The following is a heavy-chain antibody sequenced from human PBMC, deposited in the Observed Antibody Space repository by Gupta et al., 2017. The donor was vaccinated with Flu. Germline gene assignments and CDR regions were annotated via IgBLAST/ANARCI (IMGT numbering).Heavy chain of an antibody. J-gene: IGHJ6*03. D-gene: IGHD1-26*01. CDR1: GFTFSSYW. V-gene: IGHV3-74*01. CDR2: IYNDGSST. Sequence: EVQLVESVGGLVQPGGSLRLSCAASGFTFSSYWMHWVRQAPGKGLVWVSRIYNDGSSTSYADSVRGRFTISRDNAKNTLYLQMNSLRAEDTAVYYCARETSLRCYYYMDVWGKGTTVTVSS. CDR3: ARETSLRCYYYMDV.